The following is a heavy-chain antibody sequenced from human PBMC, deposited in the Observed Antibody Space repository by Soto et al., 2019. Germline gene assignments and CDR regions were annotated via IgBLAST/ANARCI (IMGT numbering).Heavy chain of an antibody. CDR3: ARDSSIALAGTPYYYYGMDV. CDR1: GYTFTGYY. Sequence: ASVKVSCKASGYTFTGYYMHWVRQAPGQGLEWMGWINPNSGGTNYAQKFQGWVTMTRDTSISTAYMELSRLRSDDTAVYYCARDSSIALAGTPYYYYGMDVWGQGTTVTVSS. D-gene: IGHD6-19*01. J-gene: IGHJ6*02. V-gene: IGHV1-2*04. CDR2: INPNSGGT.